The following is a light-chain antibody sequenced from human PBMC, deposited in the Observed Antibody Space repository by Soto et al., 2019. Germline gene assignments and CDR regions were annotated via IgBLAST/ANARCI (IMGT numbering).Light chain of an antibody. CDR3: QQRDDLYI. J-gene: IGKJ2*01. CDR2: DGS. V-gene: IGKV3-11*01. CDR1: QFVTNN. Sequence: EIVLTQSPATLSLSPGERATISCRASQFVTNNVAWYQQKPGQAPRLLIYDGSNRASGIPSRFVSSGSGTDFTLTSTVLQPEVFAVYCCQQRDDLYIFGQGTKLQIK.